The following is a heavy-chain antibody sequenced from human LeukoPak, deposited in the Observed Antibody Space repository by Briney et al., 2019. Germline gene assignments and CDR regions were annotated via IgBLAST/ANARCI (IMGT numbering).Heavy chain of an antibody. CDR1: GFTFSSYA. Sequence: GGSLRLSCVVSGFTFSSYAMSWVRQAPGKGLEWVSGISGSGGSTYYADSVKGRFTISRDNSKNTLYLQMNSLRAEDTAVYYCASESSGRLSDAFDIWGQGTMVTVSS. J-gene: IGHJ3*02. V-gene: IGHV3-23*01. CDR2: ISGSGGST. D-gene: IGHD6-19*01. CDR3: ASESSGRLSDAFDI.